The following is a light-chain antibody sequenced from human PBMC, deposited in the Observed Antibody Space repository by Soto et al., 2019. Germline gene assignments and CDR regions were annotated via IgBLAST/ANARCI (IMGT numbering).Light chain of an antibody. CDR2: KAS. Sequence: DIQLTQSPSSLSASVGDRVTITCRASQSISAYLNWYQQKTGKAPKLLIYKASSLESGVPSRFRGSRSGTEFTLTLSRLQPDDFSTYYCQQYNSYSWTFGQGTKVDIK. J-gene: IGKJ1*01. CDR3: QQYNSYSWT. V-gene: IGKV1-5*03. CDR1: QSISAY.